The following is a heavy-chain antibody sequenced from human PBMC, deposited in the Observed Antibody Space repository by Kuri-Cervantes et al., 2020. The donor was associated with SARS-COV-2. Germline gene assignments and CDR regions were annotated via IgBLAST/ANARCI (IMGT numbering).Heavy chain of an antibody. V-gene: IGHV4-4*07. D-gene: IGHD5/OR15-5a*01. CDR3: AREVDYYSSGGYMDV. CDR2: IYTSGST. CDR1: GGSLSLHY. Sequence: GSLRLSCTVSGGSLSLHYWSWIRQAAGEGLEWIGRIYTSGSTNYNPSLKSRVTMSVDTSKNQFSLKLNSVTAADTAVYYCAREVDYYSSGGYMDVWGKGTTVTVSS. J-gene: IGHJ6*03.